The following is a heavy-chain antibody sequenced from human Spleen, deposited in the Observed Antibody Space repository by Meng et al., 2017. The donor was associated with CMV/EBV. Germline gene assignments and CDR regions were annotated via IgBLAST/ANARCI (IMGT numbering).Heavy chain of an antibody. CDR1: GCHVSSNY. J-gene: IGHJ4*02. Sequence: CEFFGCHVSSNYMNWVRQAPEKRLEWVAVIYSAGNAYYADSMEGRISISRDNSKNTLYLQMNRLRGDDTAVYYCASHYDLMTGYIDYWGQGTLVTVSS. CDR2: IYSAGNA. V-gene: IGHV3-53*01. CDR3: ASHYDLMTGYIDY. D-gene: IGHD3-9*01.